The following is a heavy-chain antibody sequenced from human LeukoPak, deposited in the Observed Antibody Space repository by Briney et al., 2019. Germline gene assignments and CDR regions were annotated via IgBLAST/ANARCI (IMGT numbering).Heavy chain of an antibody. CDR1: GGSISSSSYY. J-gene: IGHJ5*02. Sequence: PSETLTLTCTVSGGSISSSSYYWGWIRQPPGKGLEWIGSIYYSGSTYYNPSLKSRVIISVDASKNQVSLKLSSVTAADTAFYYCARPRGSGSFNWFDPWGQGTLVTVSS. V-gene: IGHV4-39*01. CDR3: ARPRGSGSFNWFDP. CDR2: IYYSGST. D-gene: IGHD3-10*01.